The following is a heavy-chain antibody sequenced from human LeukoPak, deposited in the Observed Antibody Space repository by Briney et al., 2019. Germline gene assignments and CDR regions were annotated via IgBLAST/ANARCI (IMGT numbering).Heavy chain of an antibody. V-gene: IGHV1-2*04. CDR1: GYTFTSYD. D-gene: IGHD3-10*01. CDR3: ARDRFTMVRGVIPNWFDP. CDR2: INPNSGGT. Sequence: ASVKVSCKASGYTFTSYDINWVRQAAGQGLEWMGWINPNSGGTNYAQKFQGWVTMTRDTSISTAYVELSRLGSDDTAVYYCARDRFTMVRGVIPNWFDPWGQGTLVTVSS. J-gene: IGHJ5*02.